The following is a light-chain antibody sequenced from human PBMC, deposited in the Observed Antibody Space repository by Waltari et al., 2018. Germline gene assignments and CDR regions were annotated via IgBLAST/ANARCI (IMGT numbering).Light chain of an antibody. Sequence: QSALTQPPSVSGSPGQSITISCTGTSSDVGGYDYVSWYQQHPGKAPKLMLYDVSNRPLEVSHRFSGSKSGNTASLTISGLQADDEAEYYCGSYTSSTTLAFGTGTKVTVL. V-gene: IGLV2-14*03. CDR2: DVS. J-gene: IGLJ1*01. CDR1: SSDVGGYDY. CDR3: GSYTSSTTLA.